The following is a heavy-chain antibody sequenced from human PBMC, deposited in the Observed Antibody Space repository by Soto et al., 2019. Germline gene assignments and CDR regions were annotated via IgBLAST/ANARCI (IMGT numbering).Heavy chain of an antibody. J-gene: IGHJ6*02. V-gene: IGHV3-15*07. CDR3: TTGLEAGDYVDKYYYYGMDV. CDR2: IKSKTDGGTT. D-gene: IGHD4-17*01. Sequence: GGSLRLSCAASGFTFSNAWMNWVRQAPGKGLEWVGRIKSKTDGGTTDYAAPVKGRFTISRDDSKNTLYLQMNSLKTEDTAVYYCTTGLEAGDYVDKYYYYGMDVWGQGTTVTVSS. CDR1: GFTFSNAW.